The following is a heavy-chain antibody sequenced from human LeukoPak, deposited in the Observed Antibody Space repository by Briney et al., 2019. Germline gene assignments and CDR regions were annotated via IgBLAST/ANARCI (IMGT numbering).Heavy chain of an antibody. CDR1: GGSFGGYL. D-gene: IGHD1-14*01. CDR3: TRSGLTGMRKYPRADYYYYGMDV. Sequence: SETLSLTCDVPGGSFGGYLWSWLRQPPGKGLEWVGEINYNGEIANYNPSLKSRVTISVDTSRNQFSLRLTSVTAADTAVHYCTRSGLTGMRKYPRADYYYYGMDVWGQGTAVTVSS. V-gene: IGHV4-34*01. CDR2: INYNGEIA. J-gene: IGHJ6*02.